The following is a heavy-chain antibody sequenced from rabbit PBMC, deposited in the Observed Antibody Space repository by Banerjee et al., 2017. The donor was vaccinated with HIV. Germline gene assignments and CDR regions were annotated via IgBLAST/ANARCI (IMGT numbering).Heavy chain of an antibody. V-gene: IGHV1S45*01. D-gene: IGHD1-1*01. CDR1: RFSLSSGAM. J-gene: IGHJ6*01. Sequence: QEQLEESGGDLVKPEGSLTLTCTASRFSLSSGAMSWVRQAPGKGLEWIACINTSSGNTVYANWAKGRFTISKTSSTTVTLQMTSLTAADTATYFCARAGQYVISSGYYNYGMDLWGPGTLVTVS. CDR3: ARAGQYVISSGYYNYGMDL. CDR2: INTSSGNT.